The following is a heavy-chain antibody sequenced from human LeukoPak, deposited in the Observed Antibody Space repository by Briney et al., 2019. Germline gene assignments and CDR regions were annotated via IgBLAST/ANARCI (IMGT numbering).Heavy chain of an antibody. CDR3: SRMDSFCSSGFYCVRAFFLVLNL. CDR1: GFSVSSCY. CDR2: MTRGGTT. D-gene: IGHD3-22*01. Sequence: GGSLRLSCAASGFSVSSCYMSWVRQAPGKGLEWVSVMTRGGTTHYADSVKGRFAISRGTSENTLSLQMNSLRVEDTAVYFCSRMDSFCSSGFYCVRAFFLVLNLLGRG. J-gene: IGHJ2*01. V-gene: IGHV3-66*01.